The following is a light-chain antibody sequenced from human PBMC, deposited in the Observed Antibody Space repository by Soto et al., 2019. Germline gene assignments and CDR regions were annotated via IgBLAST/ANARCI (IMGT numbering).Light chain of an antibody. CDR3: QEYSNWRT. V-gene: IGKV3-15*01. CDR2: GAS. Sequence: EIMMTQSPANVSVFPGERATLSCRASQSIDSDLAWYQQKPGHVPRLLIYGASTRATGVPARFSGSGSGTDFNLTISSLQSGDFAVYYCQEYSNWRTFGPGTKVEIK. CDR1: QSIDSD. J-gene: IGKJ1*01.